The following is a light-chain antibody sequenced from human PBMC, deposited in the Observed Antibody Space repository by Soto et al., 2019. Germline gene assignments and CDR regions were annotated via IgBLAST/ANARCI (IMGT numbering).Light chain of an antibody. CDR1: QSVSSN. Sequence: EIVMTQSPATLSVSPGERVNLSCRASQSVSSNLAWYQQKPGQAPRLLIYGASTRATGIPARFSGSGSGTEFTLTISSLQSEDFAVYYCQQYNNWPRTFGQGTKVEIK. CDR3: QQYNNWPRT. V-gene: IGKV3-15*01. J-gene: IGKJ1*01. CDR2: GAS.